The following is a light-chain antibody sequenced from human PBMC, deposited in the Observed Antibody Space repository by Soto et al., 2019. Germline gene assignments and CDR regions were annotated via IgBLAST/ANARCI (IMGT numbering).Light chain of an antibody. J-gene: IGLJ1*01. CDR1: GSDVGGYKY. Sequence: QPALTQPASVSGSPGQSITISCTGTGSDVGGYKYVSWYQQLPGKAPKLMIYNVGYRPSGVSDRFSGSKSGNTASLIISGLQAEYEADYYCSSYASSSPFVFGTGTKLTVL. CDR2: NVG. V-gene: IGLV2-14*01. CDR3: SSYASSSPFV.